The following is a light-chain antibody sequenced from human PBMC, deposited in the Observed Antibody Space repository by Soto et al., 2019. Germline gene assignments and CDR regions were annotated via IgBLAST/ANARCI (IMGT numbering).Light chain of an antibody. Sequence: DIVLTQSPGTLSLSPGERATLSCRASQSVRSRYLAWYQQKAGQAPRLLIYDASRRATGIPDRFSGSGSGTDFPLTIRRLEPEDFAVYYCQQYGSSVTFGGGTKVEIK. CDR3: QQYGSSVT. J-gene: IGKJ4*01. V-gene: IGKV3-20*01. CDR1: QSVRSRY. CDR2: DAS.